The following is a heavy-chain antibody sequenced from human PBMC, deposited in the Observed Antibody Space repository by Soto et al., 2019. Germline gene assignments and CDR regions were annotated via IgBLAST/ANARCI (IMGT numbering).Heavy chain of an antibody. J-gene: IGHJ4*02. V-gene: IGHV3-11*01. Sequence: GPLRLSCATSVFTFSDYYMSWMRQAPGKGLEWVSYISSSGSIIYYADSVKGRFTISRDNAKNSLYLQMNSLRAEDTAVYYCARDLGYYDSSGYFDYWGQGTLVTVSS. CDR1: VFTFSDYY. CDR2: ISSSGSII. CDR3: ARDLGYYDSSGYFDY. D-gene: IGHD3-22*01.